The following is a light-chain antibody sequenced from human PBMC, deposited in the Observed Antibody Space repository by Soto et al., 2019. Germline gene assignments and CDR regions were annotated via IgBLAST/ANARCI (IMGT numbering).Light chain of an antibody. CDR2: NNN. CDR1: SSNIGSNT. CDR3: AAWDGDLNAVV. J-gene: IGLJ2*01. V-gene: IGLV1-44*01. Sequence: QSVLTQPPSASETPGQRVIISCSGGSSNIGSNTVNWYQQVPGTAPKLLISNNNQRPSGVPDRFSGSKSGTSASLPISGLQSEDEADYYCAAWDGDLNAVVFGGGTKLTVL.